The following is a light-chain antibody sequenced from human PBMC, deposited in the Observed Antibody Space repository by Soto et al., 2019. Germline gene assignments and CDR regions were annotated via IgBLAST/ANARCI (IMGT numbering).Light chain of an antibody. J-gene: IGKJ1*01. V-gene: IGKV1-33*01. CDR2: DAS. CDR1: HDINNY. CDR3: QQYGNLLWT. Sequence: DIQMTQSPSSLSASVGDRVTITCQASHDINNYLNWYQHKPGKAPQLLIYDASNLKTGVPSRFSGGGSGTDFTFTISSLQPEDIATYYCQQYGNLLWTLGQGTKVEIK.